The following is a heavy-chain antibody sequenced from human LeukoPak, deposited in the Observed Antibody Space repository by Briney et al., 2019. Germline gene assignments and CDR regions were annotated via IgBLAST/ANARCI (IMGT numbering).Heavy chain of an antibody. Sequence: PSETLSLTCTLSGLSIKSKIAYCGWIRHPPGKGLEWFGSMYYSKNTYYNPSLKSRVTSSADTANIQYSLPLGAVSATDTAVYCCVRPRGFSYGYFDYLREGTLLTVCS. V-gene: IGHV4-39*01. CDR2: MYYSKNT. CDR3: VRPRGFSYGYFDY. J-gene: IGHJ4*02. CDR1: GLSIKSKIAY. D-gene: IGHD5-18*01.